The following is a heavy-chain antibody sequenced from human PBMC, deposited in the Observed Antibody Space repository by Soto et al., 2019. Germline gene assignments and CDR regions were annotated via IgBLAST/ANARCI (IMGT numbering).Heavy chain of an antibody. CDR1: GYTISQGNY. Sequence: SEKLSLPYNVSGYTISQGNYLGWIRQPPEKGLEWIGSIHPNGRTYYNPSLKSRVTISLDTSNNAISLRLTSVTAADTAMDYFVITLPTATTINPLSFDLWRRVTLHT. CDR3: VITLPTATTINPLSFDL. CDR2: IHPNGRT. J-gene: IGHJ4*02. D-gene: IGHD3-10*01. V-gene: IGHV4-38-2*02.